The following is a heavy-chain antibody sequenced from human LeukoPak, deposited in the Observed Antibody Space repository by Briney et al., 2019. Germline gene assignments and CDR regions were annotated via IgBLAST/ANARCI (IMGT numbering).Heavy chain of an antibody. CDR3: ARDRRAPYYAFRSGYIGHYYIDV. J-gene: IGHJ6*03. CDR1: GYTFTTYH. CDR2: MNPNSGDT. D-gene: IGHD3-3*01. Sequence: ASVKVSCKASGYTFTTYHINWVRQATGQGLEWMGWMNPNSGDTGYAQKFQGRVTLTRDTSISTAYMELTNLRSEDTAVYYCARDRRAPYYAFRSGYIGHYYIDVWGKGTTVTVSS. V-gene: IGHV1-8*02.